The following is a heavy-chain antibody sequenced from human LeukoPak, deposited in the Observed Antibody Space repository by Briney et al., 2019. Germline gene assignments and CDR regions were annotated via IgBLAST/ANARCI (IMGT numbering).Heavy chain of an antibody. J-gene: IGHJ5*02. D-gene: IGHD2-15*01. CDR2: INPNSGGT. CDR1: GYTFTGYC. V-gene: IGHV1-2*04. CDR3: ARGSDIVVVVAATPKVGWFYP. Sequence: ASVKVCCKASGYTFTGYCMHWVRQAPGQGLEWMGWINPNSGGTNYAQKFQGWVTMTRDTSISTAYMELSRLRSDDTAVYYCARGSDIVVVVAATPKVGWFYPWGQGTLVTVSS.